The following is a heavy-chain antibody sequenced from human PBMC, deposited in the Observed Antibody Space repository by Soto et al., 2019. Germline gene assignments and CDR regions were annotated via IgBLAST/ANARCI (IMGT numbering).Heavy chain of an antibody. V-gene: IGHV3-7*05. Sequence: GGSLRLSCAASGFTFSSYWMSWVRQAPGKGLEWVANIKQDGSEKYYVDSVKGRFTISRDNAKNSLYLQMISLRAEDTAVYYCAKAFDIAAAGYYYYYYMDVWGKGTTVTVSS. CDR2: IKQDGSEK. CDR3: AKAFDIAAAGYYYYYYMDV. D-gene: IGHD6-13*01. CDR1: GFTFSSYW. J-gene: IGHJ6*03.